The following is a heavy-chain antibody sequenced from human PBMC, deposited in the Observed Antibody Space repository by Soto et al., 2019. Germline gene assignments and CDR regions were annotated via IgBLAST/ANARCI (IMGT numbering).Heavy chain of an antibody. CDR1: GFIVSSKY. CDR3: TTYTGYGMDV. V-gene: IGHV3-53*01. CDR2: IYTGGST. D-gene: IGHD3-16*01. Sequence: LRLSCAVSGFIVSSKYMTWVRQAPGKGLEWVSVIYTGGSTHYADSARGRFTISRDSSKNTLYLQMNSLRAEDAAVYYCTTYTGYGMDVWGQGTTVTVSS. J-gene: IGHJ6*02.